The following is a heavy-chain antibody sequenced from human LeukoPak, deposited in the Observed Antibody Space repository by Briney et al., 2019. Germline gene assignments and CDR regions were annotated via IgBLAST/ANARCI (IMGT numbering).Heavy chain of an antibody. V-gene: IGHV3-7*03. D-gene: IGHD2-21*01. J-gene: IGHJ4*02. CDR2: IKQDGSEK. CDR1: GFTFSRYW. Sequence: GGSLRLSCAASGFTFSRYWMTWVRQAPGKGLEWVANIKQDGSEKYYVDSVKGRFTISRDSSKNTLYLQMNRLRAEDAAVYYCAKAPVTTCSGAYCYPFDYWGQGTLVTVSS. CDR3: AKAPVTTCSGAYCYPFDY.